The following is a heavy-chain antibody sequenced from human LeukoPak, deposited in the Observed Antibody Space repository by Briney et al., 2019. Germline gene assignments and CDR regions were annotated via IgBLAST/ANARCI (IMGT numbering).Heavy chain of an antibody. Sequence: SVKVSCKASGGTFSSYAISRVRQAPGQGLEWMGGIIPIFGTANYAQKFQGRVTITADESTSTAYMELSSLRSEDTAVYYCARDLKSGGRWLRSYYYMDVWGKGTTVTVSS. CDR3: ARDLKSGGRWLRSYYYMDV. D-gene: IGHD5-18*01. CDR1: GGTFSSYA. V-gene: IGHV1-69*13. J-gene: IGHJ6*03. CDR2: IIPIFGTA.